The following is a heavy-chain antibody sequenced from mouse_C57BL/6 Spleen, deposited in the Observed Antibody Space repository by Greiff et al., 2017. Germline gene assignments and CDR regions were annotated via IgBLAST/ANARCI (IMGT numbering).Heavy chain of an antibody. Sequence: EVQLQQSGPVLVKPGPSVKLSCKASGFTFTDYSMHWVKQSPGKSLEWIGLVYPYSGGTSYNQKFKGKATLTVDTSSSTAYLELNSLTSEDSAVYYGARSYYCGSSDGDFDVWGKGTTVTVSS. CDR2: VYPYSGGT. J-gene: IGHJ1*03. CDR1: GFTFTDYS. D-gene: IGHD1-1*01. V-gene: IGHV1-36*01. CDR3: ARSYYCGSSDGDFDV.